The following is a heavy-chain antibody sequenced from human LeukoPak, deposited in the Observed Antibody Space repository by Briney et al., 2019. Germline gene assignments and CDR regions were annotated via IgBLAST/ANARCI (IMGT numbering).Heavy chain of an antibody. Sequence: SETLSLTCAVYGGSISSYYWSWIRQPPGKGLEWIGYIYYSGSTNYNPSLKSRVTISVDTSKNQFSLKLSSVTAADTAVYYCARGNRELRPFDYWGQGTLVTVSS. CDR1: GGSISSYY. J-gene: IGHJ4*02. CDR3: ARGNRELRPFDY. CDR2: IYYSGST. V-gene: IGHV4-59*01. D-gene: IGHD1-26*01.